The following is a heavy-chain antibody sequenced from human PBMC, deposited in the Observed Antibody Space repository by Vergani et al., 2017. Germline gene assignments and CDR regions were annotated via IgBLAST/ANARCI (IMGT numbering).Heavy chain of an antibody. Sequence: EVQLLESGGGLVQPGGSLRLSCAASGFTFSSYSMNWVRQAPGKGLEWVSYISSSSSTIYYADSVKGRFTISRDNAKNTLSLQMNSLTAEDTAIYYCAGPQGTSAYYYGGFDYWGQGILVTVSS. V-gene: IGHV3-48*01. CDR1: GFTFSSYS. CDR2: ISSSSSTI. D-gene: IGHD3-22*01. CDR3: AGPQGTSAYYYGGFDY. J-gene: IGHJ4*02.